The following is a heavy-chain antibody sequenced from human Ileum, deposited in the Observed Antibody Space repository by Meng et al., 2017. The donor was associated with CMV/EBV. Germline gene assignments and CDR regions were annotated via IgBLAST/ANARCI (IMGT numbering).Heavy chain of an antibody. J-gene: IGHJ4*02. CDR3: VTADHHAIKY. Sequence: QVQKQQWGAGLLKPSETLSPTCSLGGSFSPYTWSWIRQAPGKGLEWIGEINQYGSTNFNPSVKSRVTISRDTSKNQFSLRLNSVTAADAAVYYCVTADHHAIKYWGQGTLVTVSS. V-gene: IGHV4-34*01. CDR2: INQYGST. D-gene: IGHD5-12*01. CDR1: GSFSPYT.